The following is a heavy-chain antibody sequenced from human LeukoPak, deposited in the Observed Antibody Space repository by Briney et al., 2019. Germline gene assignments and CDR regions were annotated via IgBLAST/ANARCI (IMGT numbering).Heavy chain of an antibody. V-gene: IGHV4-39*07. J-gene: IGHJ4*02. CDR3: ARESEHMITFGGVIVTINYFDY. CDR1: GGSISSSSYY. CDR2: IYYSGST. Sequence: PSETLSLTCTVSGGSISSSSYYWGWIRQPPGKGLEWIGSIYYSGSTYYNPSLKSRVTISVDTSKNQFSLKLSSVTAADTAVYYCARESEHMITFGGVIVTINYFDYWGQGTLVTVSS. D-gene: IGHD3-16*02.